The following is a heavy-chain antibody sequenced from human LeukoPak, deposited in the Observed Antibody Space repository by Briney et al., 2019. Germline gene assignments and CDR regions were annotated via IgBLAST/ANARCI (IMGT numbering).Heavy chain of an antibody. J-gene: IGHJ4*02. CDR3: TTDPFQNIVVVPAAIIKMYY. CDR2: IKSKTDGGT. V-gene: IGHV3-15*01. CDR1: GFTFSKAW. Sequence: GGSLRLSCAASGFTFSKAWMSWVRQAPGKGLEWVGRIKSKTDGGTDYAAPVKGRFTISRDDSKNTLYLQMNSLKTEDTAVYYCTTDPFQNIVVVPAAIIKMYYWGQGTLVTVAS. D-gene: IGHD2-2*01.